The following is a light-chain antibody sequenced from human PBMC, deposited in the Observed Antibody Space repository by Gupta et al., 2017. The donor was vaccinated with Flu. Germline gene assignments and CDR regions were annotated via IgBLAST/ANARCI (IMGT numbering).Light chain of an antibody. CDR2: KAS. CDR1: QSINSW. Sequence: DIQMTQSPSTLSASVGDRVTITCRAGQSINSWLAWYQQKPGKAPKLLIYKASRLESGVPSRFSGSGSGTEFTLTSSSRQNDETANYYCQQDENYWTFGQGTKVEIK. V-gene: IGKV1-5*03. J-gene: IGKJ1*01. CDR3: QQDENYWT.